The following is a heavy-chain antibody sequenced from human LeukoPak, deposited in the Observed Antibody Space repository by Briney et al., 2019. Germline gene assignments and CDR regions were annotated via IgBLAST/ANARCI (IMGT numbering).Heavy chain of an antibody. Sequence: ASVKVSCKASGYTFTSYDINWVRQATGQGLEWMGWMNPNSGNTGYAQKLQGRVTMTTDTSTSTAYMELRSLRSDDTAVYYCAREVEGRYFDWLLPRDAFDIWGQGTMVTVSS. CDR3: AREVEGRYFDWLLPRDAFDI. CDR1: GYTFTSYD. CDR2: MNPNSGNT. D-gene: IGHD3-9*01. J-gene: IGHJ3*02. V-gene: IGHV1-8*01.